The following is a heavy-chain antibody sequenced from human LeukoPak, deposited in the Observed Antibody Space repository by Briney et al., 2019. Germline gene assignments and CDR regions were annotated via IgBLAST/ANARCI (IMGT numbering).Heavy chain of an antibody. CDR2: ISSSSSYI. J-gene: IGHJ4*02. V-gene: IGHV3-21*01. D-gene: IGHD4-17*01. CDR1: GLTFTTHT. CDR3: ARDKYGDYYFDY. Sequence: PGGSLRLSCAASGLTFTTHTMNWVRQAPGKGLEWVSSISSSSSYIYYADSVKGRFTISRDNAKNSPYLQMNSLRAEDTAVYYCARDKYGDYYFDYWGQGALVTVSS.